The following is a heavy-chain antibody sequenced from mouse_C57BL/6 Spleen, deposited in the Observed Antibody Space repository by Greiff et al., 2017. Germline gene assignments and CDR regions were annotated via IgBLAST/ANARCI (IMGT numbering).Heavy chain of an antibody. CDR2: ILPGSGST. CDR3: TMCDCGSSIDY. CDR1: GYTFTGYW. V-gene: IGHV1-9*01. Sequence: QVQLKESGAELMKPGASVKLSCKATGYTFTGYWIEWVKQRPGHGLEWIGEILPGSGSTNYNEKFKGKATFTAETSSNTAYMPHSSLTTEASAIYYCTMCDCGSSIDYWGQGTSLTVSS. J-gene: IGHJ2*02. D-gene: IGHD1-1*01.